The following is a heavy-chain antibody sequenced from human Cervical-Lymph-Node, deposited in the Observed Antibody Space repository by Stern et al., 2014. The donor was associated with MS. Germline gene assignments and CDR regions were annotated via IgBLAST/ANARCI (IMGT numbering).Heavy chain of an antibody. D-gene: IGHD1-20*01. Sequence: QVQLVQSGAEVMQPGSSVKVSCKASGGTFSSYVITWVRQAPGKGLEWMGGIVPLRGSSDYAQKFRGRVTITADEPATTAYMEMRGLRSEDTAMYYCAKGTLTGVPTRGFLDIWGQGTMVTVSS. J-gene: IGHJ3*02. CDR1: GGTFSSYV. CDR3: AKGTLTGVPTRGFLDI. CDR2: IVPLRGSS. V-gene: IGHV1-69*01.